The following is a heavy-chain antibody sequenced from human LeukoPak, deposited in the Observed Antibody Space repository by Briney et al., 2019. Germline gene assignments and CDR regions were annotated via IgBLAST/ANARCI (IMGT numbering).Heavy chain of an antibody. CDR2: ISSSSSYI. D-gene: IGHD2-21*02. CDR3: ARGPEVVAYCGGDCSFFDY. J-gene: IGHJ4*02. Sequence: PGGSLRLSCAASGFTFSSYSMNWVRQAPGKGLEWVSSISSSSSYIYYADSVKGRFTISRDNAKNSLYLQMNSLRAEDTAVYYCARGPEVVAYCGGDCSFFDYWGQGTLVTVSS. V-gene: IGHV3-21*01. CDR1: GFTFSSYS.